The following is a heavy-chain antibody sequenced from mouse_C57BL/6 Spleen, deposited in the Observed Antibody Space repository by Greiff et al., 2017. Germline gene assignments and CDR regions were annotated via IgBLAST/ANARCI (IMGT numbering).Heavy chain of an antibody. CDR3: TRSTGTTWFAY. V-gene: IGHV1-15*01. D-gene: IGHD4-1*01. CDR2: IDPETGGT. Sequence: QVQLQQSGAELVRPGASVPLSCKASGSPFPDYEMHWLKQTPVHGLEWIGAIDPETGGTAYNQKFKGKAILTADKSSSTAYMELRSLTSEDSAVYYCTRSTGTTWFAYWGQGTLVTVSA. CDR1: GSPFPDYE. J-gene: IGHJ3*01.